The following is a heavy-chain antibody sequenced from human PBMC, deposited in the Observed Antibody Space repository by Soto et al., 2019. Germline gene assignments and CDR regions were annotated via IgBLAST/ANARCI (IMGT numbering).Heavy chain of an antibody. V-gene: IGHV4-31*03. Sequence: XTCTVSGGSISSGGYYWSWIRQHPGKGLEWIGYIYYSGSTYYNPSLKSRVTISVDTSKNKFSLKLSSVTAADTAVYXXXXXXXXXEXAXXVXXXGTMVTVS. J-gene: IGHJ3*01. CDR3: XXXXXXXEXAXXV. CDR2: IYYSGST. CDR1: GGSISSGGYY.